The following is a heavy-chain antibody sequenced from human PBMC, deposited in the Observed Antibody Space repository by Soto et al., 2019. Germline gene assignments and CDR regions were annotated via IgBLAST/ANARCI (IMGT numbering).Heavy chain of an antibody. CDR3: VRDPAHGYAGDV. J-gene: IGHJ3*01. CDR1: GGCLSCYY. V-gene: IGHV4-59*12. D-gene: IGHD5-18*01. Sequence: SVTLSCTGAVYGGCLSCYYWSWPRKPPGKGLEWLGYICDSGVTSYTPSLKSRVTLSLDRPNNPVSLKLRSVTPADTAVYFCVRDPAHGYAGDVWGHGTLVTVSS. CDR2: ICDSGVT.